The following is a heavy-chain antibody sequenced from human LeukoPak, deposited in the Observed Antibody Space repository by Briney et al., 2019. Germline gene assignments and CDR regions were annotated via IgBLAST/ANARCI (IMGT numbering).Heavy chain of an antibody. CDR3: ARHYGP. D-gene: IGHD3-16*01. CDR2: INHSGST. Sequence: PSETLSLTCVVYGGSFSGYFWSWIRQPPGKGLEWIGEINHSGSTYYNPSLKSRVTISVDTSKNQFSLKLSPVTAADTAVYYCARHYGPWGQGTLVTVSS. V-gene: IGHV4-34*01. J-gene: IGHJ5*02. CDR1: GGSFSGYF.